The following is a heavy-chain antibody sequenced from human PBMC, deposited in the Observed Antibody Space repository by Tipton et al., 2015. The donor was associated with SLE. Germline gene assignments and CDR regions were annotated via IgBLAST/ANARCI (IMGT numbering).Heavy chain of an antibody. CDR3: ARDRGAAAGTGWFDP. Sequence: TLSLTCAVYGGSFSGYYWSWIRQPPGKGLEWIGNIYHSVSTYYNPSLKSRVTISVDTSKNQFSLKLSSVTAADTAVYYCARDRGAAAGTGWFDPWGQGTLVTVSS. D-gene: IGHD6-13*01. V-gene: IGHV4-34*01. J-gene: IGHJ5*02. CDR1: GGSFSGYY. CDR2: IYHSVST.